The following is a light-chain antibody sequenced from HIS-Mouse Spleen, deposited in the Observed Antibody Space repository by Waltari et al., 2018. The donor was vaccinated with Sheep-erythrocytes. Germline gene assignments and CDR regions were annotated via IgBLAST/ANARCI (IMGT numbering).Light chain of an antibody. V-gene: IGLV3-1*01. Sequence: SYELTQPPSVSVSPGQTASITGSGDKLGDKYACWYQQKPGQSPVLVIYQDSKRPSGIPERFSGSNSGNTATLTISGSQAMDEADYYCCSYAGSYNHVFATGTKVTVL. CDR2: QDS. J-gene: IGLJ1*01. CDR3: CSYAGSYNHV. CDR1: KLGDKY.